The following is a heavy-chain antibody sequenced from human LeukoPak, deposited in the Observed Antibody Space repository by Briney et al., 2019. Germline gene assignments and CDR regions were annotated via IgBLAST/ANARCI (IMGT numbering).Heavy chain of an antibody. CDR3: ARDRAYGTFDY. D-gene: IGHD2-8*01. CDR1: GFSFSTSW. V-gene: IGHV3-7*01. CDR2: IHVDGSQT. Sequence: HAGGSLRLSCAASGFSFSTSWMSWVRQAPGKGLEWVATIHVDGSQTFYVDSVRGRFTISRDNAKNSVYLQMISLRAEDTAVYYCARDRAYGTFDYWGQGTLATVSS. J-gene: IGHJ4*02.